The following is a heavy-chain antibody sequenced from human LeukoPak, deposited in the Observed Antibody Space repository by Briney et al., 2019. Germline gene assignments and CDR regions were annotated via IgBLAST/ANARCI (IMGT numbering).Heavy chain of an antibody. CDR3: AKDKGSGSYYYYYMDV. D-gene: IGHD3-10*01. J-gene: IGHJ6*03. CDR2: ISWDGGST. Sequence: GGSLRLSCAASGFTFDDYAMHWVRQAPGKGLEWVSLISWDGGSTYYADSVKGRFTISRDNSKNSLYLQMNSLRAEDTALYYCAKDKGSGSYYYYYMDVWGKGTTVTVSS. V-gene: IGHV3-43D*03. CDR1: GFTFDDYA.